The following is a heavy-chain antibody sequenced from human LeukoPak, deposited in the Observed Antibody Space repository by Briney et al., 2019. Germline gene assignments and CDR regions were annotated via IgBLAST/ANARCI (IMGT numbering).Heavy chain of an antibody. CDR2: ISYDGSNK. D-gene: IGHD2-21*02. J-gene: IGHJ4*02. V-gene: IGHV3-30-3*01. CDR1: GFTFSSYA. Sequence: GRSLRLSCAASGFTFSSYAMHWVRQAPGKGLEWVAVISYDGSNKYYADSVKGRFTISRDNSKNTLYLQMNSLRAEDTAVYYCARDPYCGGDCYLFDCWGQGTLVTVSS. CDR3: ARDPYCGGDCYLFDC.